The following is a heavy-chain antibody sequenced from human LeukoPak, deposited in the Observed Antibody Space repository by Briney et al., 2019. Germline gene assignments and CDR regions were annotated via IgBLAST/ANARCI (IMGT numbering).Heavy chain of an antibody. CDR1: GYSISSGYY. J-gene: IGHJ4*02. CDR3: ARGVSGRSSSFDY. D-gene: IGHD5/OR15-5a*01. CDR2: IYHSGST. V-gene: IGHV4-38-2*02. Sequence: SETLSLTCTVSGYSISSGYYWGWIRQPPGKGLEWIGSIYHSGSTYYNPSLKSRVTISVDTSKNQFSLKLSSVTAADTAVYYCARGVSGRSSSFDYWGQGTLVTVSS.